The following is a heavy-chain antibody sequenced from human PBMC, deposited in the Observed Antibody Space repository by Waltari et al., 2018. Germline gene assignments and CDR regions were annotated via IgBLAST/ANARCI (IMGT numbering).Heavy chain of an antibody. CDR1: GDSISSSPYY. Sequence: QLQLQEAGPGLVKPSETLSLTCIVSGDSISSSPYYWGWIRQPPGKGLEWIGNIYYSGSTSCNPSLKSRVTISVDTSTNQFSLRLNSVTAADTAVYFCARDGSVNWGHFDFWGHGTLVTVSS. V-gene: IGHV4-39*07. CDR3: ARDGSVNWGHFDF. CDR2: IYYSGST. D-gene: IGHD7-27*01. J-gene: IGHJ4*01.